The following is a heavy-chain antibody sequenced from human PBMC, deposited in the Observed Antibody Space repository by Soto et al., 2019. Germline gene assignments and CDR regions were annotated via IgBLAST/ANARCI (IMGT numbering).Heavy chain of an antibody. CDR2: IYYSGNT. CDR1: GVSISSISSY. J-gene: IGHJ4*02. Sequence: PSETLSLTCTVSGVSISSISSYWGWIRQPPGMGLEWIGDIYYSGNTYYNPSLKSRVTIFVDTSKNQFSLKLSSVTAADTAVYYCARRGPDRSGYYYSDYWGQGTLVTVSS. CDR3: ARRGPDRSGYYYSDY. D-gene: IGHD3-22*01. V-gene: IGHV4-39*01.